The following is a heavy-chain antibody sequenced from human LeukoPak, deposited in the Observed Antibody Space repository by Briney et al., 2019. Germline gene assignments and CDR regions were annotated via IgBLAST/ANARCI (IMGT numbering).Heavy chain of an antibody. CDR2: IKQDGSEK. J-gene: IGHJ4*02. V-gene: IGHV3-7*01. Sequence: GGSLRLSCAASGFTFSSYWMSWVRQAPGKGLEWVANIKQDGSEKYYVDSVKGRFAISRDNAKNSLYLQMNSLRAEDTAVYYCARDKPGEGYGDYFHWGQGTLVTVSS. CDR1: GFTFSSYW. D-gene: IGHD4-17*01. CDR3: ARDKPGEGYGDYFH.